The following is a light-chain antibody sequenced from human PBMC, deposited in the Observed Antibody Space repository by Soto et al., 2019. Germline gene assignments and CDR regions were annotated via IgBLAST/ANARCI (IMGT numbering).Light chain of an antibody. CDR1: QSVSTY. V-gene: IGKV3-11*02. CDR3: QQRGDWMT. J-gene: IGKJ5*01. CDR2: DAS. Sequence: EVVLTQSTGTLSLSPGERATLSCRASQSVSTYLAWYQQKPGQAPRLLIYDASNRATGIPARFSGSGSGRDFTLTISSLEPEDYAVYYCQQRGDWMTFGQGTRLQIK.